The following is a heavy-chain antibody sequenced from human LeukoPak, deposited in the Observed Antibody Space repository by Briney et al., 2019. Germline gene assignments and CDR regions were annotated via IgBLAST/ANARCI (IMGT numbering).Heavy chain of an antibody. J-gene: IGHJ4*02. Sequence: GGSLRLSCAASGFTFSSYAMSWVRLAPGKGLEWVSGIRDNGDDTYYADSVKGRFTISRDNSKNTLYLQMNSLRAEDTALYYCAKARGYSSSSSFDYWGQGTLVTVSS. D-gene: IGHD6-13*01. CDR3: AKARGYSSSSSFDY. V-gene: IGHV3-23*01. CDR1: GFTFSSYA. CDR2: IRDNGDDT.